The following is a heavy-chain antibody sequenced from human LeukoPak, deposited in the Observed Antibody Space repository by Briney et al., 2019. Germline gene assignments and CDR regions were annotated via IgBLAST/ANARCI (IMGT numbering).Heavy chain of an antibody. J-gene: IGHJ4*02. CDR3: ARERTPKHYYGSGSYDRYYDH. CDR2: ISSSGSTI. D-gene: IGHD3-10*01. CDR1: GFTVSDYY. V-gene: IGHV3-11*04. Sequence: GGSLRLSCAASGFTVSDYYMNWIRQAPGKGLEWISFISSSGSTISYADSVKGRFTISRDTTKNSLSVQMNSLRADDTAVYYCARERTPKHYYGSGSYDRYYDHWGQGTLVTVSS.